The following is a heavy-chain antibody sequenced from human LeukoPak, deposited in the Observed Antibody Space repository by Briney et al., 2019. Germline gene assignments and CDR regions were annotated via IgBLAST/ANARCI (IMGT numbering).Heavy chain of an antibody. J-gene: IGHJ4*02. V-gene: IGHV4-59*01. CDR2: IYYSGST. D-gene: IGHD3/OR15-3a*01. CDR3: ARSHSGWTSFDY. CDR1: GGSISSYY. Sequence: KTSETLSLTCPVSGGSISSYYWSWIRQPPGKGLEWIGYIYYSGSTNYNPSLKSRVTISVDTSKNQFSLKLSSVTAADTAVYYCARSHSGWTSFDYWGQGTLVTVSS.